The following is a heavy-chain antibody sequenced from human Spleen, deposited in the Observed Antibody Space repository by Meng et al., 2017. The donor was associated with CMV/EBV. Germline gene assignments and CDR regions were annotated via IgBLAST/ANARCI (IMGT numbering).Heavy chain of an antibody. J-gene: IGHJ4*02. CDR3: AREGLELRFHGLDY. V-gene: IGHV3-30*02. D-gene: IGHD1-7*01. CDR2: IRYDGSNK. Sequence: QVQLVESGXGVVQPGGXLRLSCAASGFTFSSYGMHWVRQAPGKGLEWVAFIRYDGSNKYYADSVKGRFTISRDNSKNTLYLQMNSLRAEDTAVYYCAREGLELRFHGLDYWGQGTLVTVSS. CDR1: GFTFSSYG.